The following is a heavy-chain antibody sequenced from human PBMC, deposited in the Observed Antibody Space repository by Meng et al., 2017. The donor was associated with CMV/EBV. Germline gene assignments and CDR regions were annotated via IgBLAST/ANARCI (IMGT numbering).Heavy chain of an antibody. CDR3: AREEITMVRGVLNYFDY. J-gene: IGHJ4*02. D-gene: IGHD3-10*01. CDR2: IYTSGST. V-gene: IGHV4-4*07. Sequence: GGSVSSYYWRWSRQRAEKGLEWIGRIYTSGSTNYNPSLKSRVTMSVDTSKNQFSLKLSSVTAADTAVYYCAREEITMVRGVLNYFDYWGQGTLVTVSS. CDR1: GGSVSSYY.